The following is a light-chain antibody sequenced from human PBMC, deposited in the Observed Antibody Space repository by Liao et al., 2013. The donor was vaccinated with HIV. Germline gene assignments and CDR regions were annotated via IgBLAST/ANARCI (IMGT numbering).Light chain of an antibody. V-gene: IGLV3-21*04. J-gene: IGLJ3*02. CDR1: NIRSRG. Sequence: YVLTQPPSVSVAPGQTAVMTCGGNNIRSRGVHWYQQRPGQAPVLVMYYDQNRPSGIPERISGSISGNTATLTISGVETGDEADYYCQVWDHGSDQGVFGGGTKLTVL. CDR2: YDQ. CDR3: QVWDHGSDQGV.